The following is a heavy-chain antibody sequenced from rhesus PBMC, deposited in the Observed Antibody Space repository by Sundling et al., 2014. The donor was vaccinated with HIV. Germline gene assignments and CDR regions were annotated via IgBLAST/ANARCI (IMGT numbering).Heavy chain of an antibody. CDR2: IIPLVSMT. J-gene: IGHJ4*01. CDR1: GFTFGDYS. D-gene: IGHD1-1*01. CDR3: ARGPSSHWNYIFYSDY. V-gene: IGHV1-198*02. Sequence: QVQLVQSGAEVKKPGASVKVSCKTSGFTFGDYSINWVRQAPGQGLEWMGMIIPLVSMTRYAEKFQDRVTITADRSTRTVYMELSSLRSEDTATYYCARGPSSHWNYIFYSDYWGQGVLVTVSS.